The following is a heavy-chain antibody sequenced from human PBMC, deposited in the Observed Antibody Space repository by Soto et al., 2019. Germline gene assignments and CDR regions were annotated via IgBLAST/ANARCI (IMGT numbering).Heavy chain of an antibody. Sequence: QITLKESGPTLVKPTQTLTLTCTFSGFSLSTNGVGVGWIRQPPGKALEWLALIYWDDGKRYNSSLKSRLTITKDTSKKQVVLTMTNMDPVDTATYYCAHILDSSSTYIYFDYWGQGTLVTVSS. CDR1: GFSLSTNGVG. CDR2: IYWDDGK. V-gene: IGHV2-5*02. CDR3: AHILDSSSTYIYFDY. D-gene: IGHD6-13*01. J-gene: IGHJ4*02.